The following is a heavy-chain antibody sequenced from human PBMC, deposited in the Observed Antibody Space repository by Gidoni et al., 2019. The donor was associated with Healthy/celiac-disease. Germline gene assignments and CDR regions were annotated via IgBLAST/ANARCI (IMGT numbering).Heavy chain of an antibody. CDR1: GGSISSGGYY. CDR2: IYYSGST. CDR3: ARGLVVPAAPPRRARPLFDY. D-gene: IGHD2-2*01. Sequence: QVQLQESGPGLVKPSQTLSLTCTVSGGSISSGGYYWSWIRQHPGKGLEWIGYIYYSGSTYYNPSLKSRVTISVDTSKNQFSLKLSSVTAADTAVYYCARGLVVPAAPPRRARPLFDYWGQGTLVTVSS. J-gene: IGHJ4*02. V-gene: IGHV4-31*03.